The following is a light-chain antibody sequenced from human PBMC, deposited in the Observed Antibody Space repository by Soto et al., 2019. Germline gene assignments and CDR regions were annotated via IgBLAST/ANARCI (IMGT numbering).Light chain of an antibody. CDR3: QQYGSSLYT. J-gene: IGKJ2*01. CDR2: GAS. Sequence: EIVLTQSPGTLSLSPGERATLSCRASQSVSRNSLAWYQQKPGQAPRLLIYGASSRATGIPDRFSGSGSGTDFTITISRLEPEDCAVFYCQQYGSSLYTFGQGTKLEIK. CDR1: QSVSRNS. V-gene: IGKV3-20*01.